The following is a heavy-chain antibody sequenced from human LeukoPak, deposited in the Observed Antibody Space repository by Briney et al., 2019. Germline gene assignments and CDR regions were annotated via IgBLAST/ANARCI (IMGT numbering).Heavy chain of an antibody. CDR2: ISGSGGST. D-gene: IGHD6-13*01. V-gene: IGHV3-23*01. CDR3: AKVIAAAGRGIDY. Sequence: GGSLRLTCAASGFTFSSYAMSWVRQAPGKGLEWVSAISGSGGSTYYADSVKGRFTISRDNSKNTLYLQMNSLRAEDTAVYYCAKVIAAAGRGIDYWGQGTLVTVSS. CDR1: GFTFSSYA. J-gene: IGHJ4*02.